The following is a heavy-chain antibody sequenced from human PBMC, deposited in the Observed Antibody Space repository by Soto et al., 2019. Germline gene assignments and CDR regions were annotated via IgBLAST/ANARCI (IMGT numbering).Heavy chain of an antibody. CDR1: GYTFTSHG. CDR2: ISAYKGRT. V-gene: IGHV1-18*01. CDR3: ARGVINDAFDI. D-gene: IGHD3-10*01. J-gene: IGHJ3*02. Sequence: ASVKVSCKASGYTFTSHGITWVRQAPGQGLEWMGWISAYKGRTDYAQRVQGRVTMTTDTSTSTAYMELRSLRSDDTAVYYCARGVINDAFDIWGQGTMVT.